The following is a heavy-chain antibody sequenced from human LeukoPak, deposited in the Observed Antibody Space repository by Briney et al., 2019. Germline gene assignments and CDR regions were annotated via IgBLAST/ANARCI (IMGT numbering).Heavy chain of an antibody. Sequence: GESLRLSCAASGFTFSSYAMHWVRQAPGKGLEWVAVISYDGSNKYYADSVKGRFTISRDNSKNTLYLQMNSLRAEDTAVYYCARSPKNRLRIAAAGNQDYWGQGTLVTVSS. CDR2: ISYDGSNK. D-gene: IGHD6-13*01. J-gene: IGHJ4*02. CDR3: ARSPKNRLRIAAAGNQDY. CDR1: GFTFSSYA. V-gene: IGHV3-30-3*01.